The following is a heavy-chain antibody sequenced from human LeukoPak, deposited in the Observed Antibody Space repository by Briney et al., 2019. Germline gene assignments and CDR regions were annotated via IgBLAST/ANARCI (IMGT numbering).Heavy chain of an antibody. D-gene: IGHD3-10*01. V-gene: IGHV3-33*01. CDR2: IWYDGSNL. CDR3: ARDKNYYGSGSPSLDAFDI. Sequence: GGSPRLSCAASGFPFSSYGMHWVRQAPGKGLEWVALIWYDGSNLYYADSVKGRFTISKDSSKNTLYLHMNSLRAEDTAVYYCARDKNYYGSGSPSLDAFDIWGQGTMVTVSS. J-gene: IGHJ3*02. CDR1: GFPFSSYG.